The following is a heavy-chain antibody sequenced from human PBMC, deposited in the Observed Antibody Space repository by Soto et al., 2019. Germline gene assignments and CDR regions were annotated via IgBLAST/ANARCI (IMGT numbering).Heavy chain of an antibody. V-gene: IGHV3-30-3*01. D-gene: IGHD3-22*01. Sequence: QVQLVESGGGVVQPGRSLRLSCAASGFTFSSYAMHWVRQAPGKGLEWVAVISYDGSNKYYADSVKGRFTISRDNSKNTLYLQMNSLRAEDTAVYYCARDRITMIVVVIGGGMDVWGQGTTVTVSS. J-gene: IGHJ6*02. CDR3: ARDRITMIVVVIGGGMDV. CDR2: ISYDGSNK. CDR1: GFTFSSYA.